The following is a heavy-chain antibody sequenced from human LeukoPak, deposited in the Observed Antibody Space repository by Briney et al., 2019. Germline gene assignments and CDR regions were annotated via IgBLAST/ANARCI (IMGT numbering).Heavy chain of an antibody. D-gene: IGHD3-22*01. V-gene: IGHV3-21*01. CDR1: GDSISTSSYY. CDR3: ARAPYDSTGYETPLAFDI. Sequence: ETLSLTCTVSGDSISTSSYYWGWSRQPPGKVLELVSTISSSSSYIYYGDSVKGRFTISRDDAKNSLYLQMNSLRAEDTAVYYCARAPYDSTGYETPLAFDIWGQGTMVTVSS. J-gene: IGHJ3*02. CDR2: ISSSSSYI.